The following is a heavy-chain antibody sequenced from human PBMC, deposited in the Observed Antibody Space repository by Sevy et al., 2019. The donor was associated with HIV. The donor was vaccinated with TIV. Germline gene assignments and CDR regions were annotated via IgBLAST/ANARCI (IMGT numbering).Heavy chain of an antibody. CDR3: ATTKDYYDSSGYPFDY. D-gene: IGHD3-22*01. CDR2: FDPEDDEK. CDR1: GYTLTELS. J-gene: IGHJ4*02. V-gene: IGHV1-24*01. Sequence: ASVKVSCKVSGYTLTELSVHWVRQAPGKGLEWMATFDPEDDEKIYAQRFQGRVTMTEDTSTDTAYMELSSLRSEDTVVYYCATTKDYYDSSGYPFDYWGQGTLVTVSS.